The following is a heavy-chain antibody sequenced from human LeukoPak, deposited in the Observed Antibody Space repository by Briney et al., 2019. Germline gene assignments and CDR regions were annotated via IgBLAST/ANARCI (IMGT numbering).Heavy chain of an antibody. CDR1: GGSVSRGGYY. J-gene: IGHJ4*02. D-gene: IGHD1-26*01. CDR2: TSYSEGT. CDR3: ATADWESFYFDS. V-gene: IGHV4-31*03. Sequence: PSETLSLTCTVSGGSVSRGGYYWNWIRQHPRKGLEWIGFTSYSEGTYYNPSLMSRITISVDRSQNQFSLKMRDVTAADTAVYFCATADWESFYFDSWGQGALVAVSS.